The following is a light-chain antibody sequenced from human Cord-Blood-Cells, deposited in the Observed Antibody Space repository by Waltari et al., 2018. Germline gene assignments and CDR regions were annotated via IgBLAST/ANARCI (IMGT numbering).Light chain of an antibody. CDR2: AAS. Sequence: DIQMTQSPSSLSASVGDRVTITCRASQSISSYLNWYQQKPGTAPMLLIYAASSLQSGVPSSFSGSGSGTDFTLTISSLQPEDFATYYCQQSYSTPWTFGQGTKGEIK. J-gene: IGKJ1*01. CDR3: QQSYSTPWT. V-gene: IGKV1-39*01. CDR1: QSISSY.